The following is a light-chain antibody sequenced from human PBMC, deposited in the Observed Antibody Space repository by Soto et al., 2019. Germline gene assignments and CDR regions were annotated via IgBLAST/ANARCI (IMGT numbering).Light chain of an antibody. CDR1: QTISSW. CDR2: KAS. Sequence: IQMTQSPSTLSGAVGDRVTITCRASQTISSWLSWYQQKPGKAPKLLIYKASTLKSGVPSRFSGSGSGTEFTLMISSLQPDDFATFYCQHYNSYSEAFGQGTKV. CDR3: QHYNSYSEA. V-gene: IGKV1-5*03. J-gene: IGKJ1*01.